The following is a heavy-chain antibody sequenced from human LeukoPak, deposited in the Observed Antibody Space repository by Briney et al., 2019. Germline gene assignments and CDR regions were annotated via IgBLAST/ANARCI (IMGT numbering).Heavy chain of an antibody. CDR1: GGSISSSSYY. J-gene: IGHJ4*02. CDR2: INHSGST. CDR3: ARHREGVRGVIGDY. D-gene: IGHD3-10*01. V-gene: IGHV4-39*01. Sequence: SETLSLTCTVSGGSISSSSYYWGWIRQPPGKGLEWIGEINHSGSTNYNPSLKSRVTISVDTSKNQFSLKLSSVTAADTAVYYCARHREGVRGVIGDYWGQGTLVTVSS.